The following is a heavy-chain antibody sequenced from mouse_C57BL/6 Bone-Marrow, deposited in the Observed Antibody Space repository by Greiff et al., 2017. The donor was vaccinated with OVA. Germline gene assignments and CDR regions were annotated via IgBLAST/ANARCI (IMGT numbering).Heavy chain of an antibody. D-gene: IGHD1-1*01. CDR1: GFTFSSYT. J-gene: IGHJ3*01. CDR2: LSGGGGTT. V-gene: IGHV5-9*01. CDR3: ARHYYGSSCAY. Sequence: EVKLVESGGGLVKPGGSLKLSCAASGFTFSSYTMSWVRQTPEKRLEWVATLSGGGGTTYYPDSVKGRFTISRDNAKNTLYLQMSSLRSEDTALYYWARHYYGSSCAYWGQGTLVTVSA.